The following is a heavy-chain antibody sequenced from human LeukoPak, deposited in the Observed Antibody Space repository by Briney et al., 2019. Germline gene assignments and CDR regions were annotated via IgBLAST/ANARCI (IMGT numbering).Heavy chain of an antibody. Sequence: ASVKVSFKASGYTFTSYGISWVRPAPGQALEWMGWISGYNGNTNYAQKLQGRVTMTTDTSTSTAYMELRSLRSDDTAVYYCARDFHSSGYYHYFHYWGQGTLVTVSS. CDR3: ARDFHSSGYYHYFHY. D-gene: IGHD3-22*01. V-gene: IGHV1-18*01. J-gene: IGHJ4*02. CDR2: ISGYNGNT. CDR1: GYTFTSYG.